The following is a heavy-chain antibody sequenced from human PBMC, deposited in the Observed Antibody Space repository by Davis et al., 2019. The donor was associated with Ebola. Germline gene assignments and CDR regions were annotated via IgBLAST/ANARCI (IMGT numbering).Heavy chain of an antibody. D-gene: IGHD3-10*01. J-gene: IGHJ6*02. CDR1: GYSFTSYW. V-gene: IGHV5-51*01. Sequence: GESLKISCKGSGYSFTSYWISWVRQMPGKGLEWMRIIYPGDSDTRYSPSFQGQVTISADKSISTAYLQWSSLKASDTAMYYCARRPQLWFGELALGGMDVWGQGTTVTVSS. CDR2: IYPGDSDT. CDR3: ARRPQLWFGELALGGMDV.